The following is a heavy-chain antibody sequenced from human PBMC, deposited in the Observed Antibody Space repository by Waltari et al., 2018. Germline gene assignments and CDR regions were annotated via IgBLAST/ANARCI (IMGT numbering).Heavy chain of an antibody. Sequence: QVQLVQPGAEVQKPGASVKVSCTAYGFTFTAFGFPWVRQAPGQGLEWLSRIILNGGDTTYAQKFQGRLTVTTDTSISTIFMELSNLRPDATAVYFCARSRALDYWGQGTLVTVSS. CDR1: GFTFTAFG. J-gene: IGHJ4*02. V-gene: IGHV1-2*02. CDR3: ARSRALDY. CDR2: IILNGGDT.